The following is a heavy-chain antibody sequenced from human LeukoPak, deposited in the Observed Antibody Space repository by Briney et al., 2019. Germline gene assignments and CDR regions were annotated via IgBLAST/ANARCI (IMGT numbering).Heavy chain of an antibody. CDR3: ARSHSGSLRAPFDF. D-gene: IGHD3-22*01. J-gene: IGHJ4*01. CDR1: GYTFSNYG. CDR2: ISAYNGKA. Sequence: GASVKVSCKASGYTFSNYGIIWVRQAPGQGLEWMGWISAYNGKAKYSQRVQGRVTLTADTSTSTAYMEIRTLRFDDTAIYYCARSHSGSLRAPFDFWGQRTLVTVSS. V-gene: IGHV1-18*01.